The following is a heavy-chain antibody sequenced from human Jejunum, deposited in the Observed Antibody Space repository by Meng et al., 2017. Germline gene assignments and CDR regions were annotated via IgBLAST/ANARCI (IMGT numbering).Heavy chain of an antibody. CDR3: ASRPSPGDFPLSSLDY. CDR1: GLVFSRYE. V-gene: IGHV3-48*03. CDR2: ISGSGTTI. D-gene: IGHD7-27*01. Sequence: GESLKLSCAASGLVFSRYEMSSVRPAPGKGLEWLSYISGSGTTIFYADSVKGRFTISRDNAKNSLYLQMHSLRAEDTALYYCASRPSPGDFPLSSLDYWGQGTLVTVSS. J-gene: IGHJ4*02.